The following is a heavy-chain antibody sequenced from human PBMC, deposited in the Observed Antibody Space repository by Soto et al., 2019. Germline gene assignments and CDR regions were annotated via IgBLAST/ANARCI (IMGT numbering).Heavy chain of an antibody. D-gene: IGHD2-15*01. V-gene: IGHV1-8*01. CDR3: AGEYGSGGSCYGIAS. Sequence: SVKVSCKASRYAFTSYYIKWARQATGQGLEWMGWMNPNSGNTGYAQKFQGRVTMTRDTSTSTVYMELISLRSEDTAVYYCAGEYGSGGSCYGIASWGKGTLVTVSS. CDR1: RYAFTSYY. J-gene: IGHJ4*02. CDR2: MNPNSGNT.